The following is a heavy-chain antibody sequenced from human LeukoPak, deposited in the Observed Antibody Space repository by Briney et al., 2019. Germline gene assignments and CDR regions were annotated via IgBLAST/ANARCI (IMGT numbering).Heavy chain of an antibody. CDR3: ARVETNCYDSSGRIDY. CDR2: ISAYNGNT. V-gene: IGHV1-18*04. D-gene: IGHD3-22*01. J-gene: IGHJ4*02. Sequence: ASVKVSCKASGYTFTGYYMHWVRQAPGQGLEWMGWISAYNGNTNYAQKLQGRVTMTTDTSTGTAYMELRSLRSDDTAVYYCARVETNCYDSSGRIDYWGQGTLVTVSS. CDR1: GYTFTGYY.